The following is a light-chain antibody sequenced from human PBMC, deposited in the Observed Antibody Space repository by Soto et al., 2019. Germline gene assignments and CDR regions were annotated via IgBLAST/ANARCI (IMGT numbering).Light chain of an antibody. J-gene: IGLJ1*01. CDR1: NSDIGNYNY. CDR3: SLYTSENAYV. CDR2: DVS. V-gene: IGLV2-11*01. Sequence: QSALTQPRSVSGSPGQSVTISCTGTNSDIGNYNYVSWYQQHPGKAPKVMIYDVSKRPSGVPDRFSGSKSGNTASLTISGLQAADEADYYCSLYTSENAYVFGTGTKLTVL.